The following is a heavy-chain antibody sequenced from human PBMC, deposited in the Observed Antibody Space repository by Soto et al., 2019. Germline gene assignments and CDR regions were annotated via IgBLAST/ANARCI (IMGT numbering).Heavy chain of an antibody. CDR1: GFTFSSYA. CDR2: ISYDGSNK. CDR3: ARDGGYCSSTSCYPAFDY. Sequence: PGGSLRLSCAASGFTFSSYAMHWVRQAPGKGLEWVAVISYDGSNKYYADSVKGRFTISRDNSKNTLYLQMNSLRAEDTAVYYCARDGGYCSSTSCYPAFDYWGQATLVTASS. J-gene: IGHJ4*02. D-gene: IGHD2-2*01. V-gene: IGHV3-30-3*01.